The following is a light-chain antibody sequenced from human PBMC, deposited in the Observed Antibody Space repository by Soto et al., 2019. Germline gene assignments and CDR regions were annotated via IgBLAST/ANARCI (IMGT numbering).Light chain of an antibody. CDR2: WAS. CDR1: QSALDRSNNKNY. J-gene: IGKJ1*01. CDR3: QQYYAIPRT. V-gene: IGKV4-1*01. Sequence: DIVMTQSPDSLAVSLGERAIINCMSSQSALDRSNNKNYLTWYQQKPGQPPKPLIYWASTREFGVPDRFSGSASGTDFTLTISSLQAEDVALYYCQQYYAIPRTFGQGTKVEIK.